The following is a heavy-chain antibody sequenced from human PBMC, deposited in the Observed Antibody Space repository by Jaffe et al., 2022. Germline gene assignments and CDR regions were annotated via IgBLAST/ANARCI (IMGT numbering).Heavy chain of an antibody. D-gene: IGHD3-10*01. CDR1: GGSFSGYY. CDR3: ARGRSYYYGSGSILLDY. J-gene: IGHJ4*02. Sequence: QVQLQQWGAGLLKPSETLSLTCAVYGGSFSGYYWSWIRQPPGKGLEWIGEINHSGSTNYNPSLKSRVTISVDTSKNQFSLKLSSVTAADTAVYYCARGRSYYYGSGSILLDYWGQGTLVTVSS. CDR2: INHSGST. V-gene: IGHV4-34*01.